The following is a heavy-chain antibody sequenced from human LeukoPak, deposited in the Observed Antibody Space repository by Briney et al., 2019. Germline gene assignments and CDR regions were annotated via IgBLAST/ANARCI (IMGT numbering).Heavy chain of an antibody. Sequence: PGGSLRLSCAFSGFTINDYGVNWVRRAPGKGLEWVAVISYGGSNKYYADSVKGRFTISRDNSKNTLYLQMNSLRAEDTAVYYCEAAAGGIFDYWGQGTLVTVSS. CDR1: GFTINDYG. V-gene: IGHV3-30*03. CDR2: ISYGGSNK. J-gene: IGHJ4*02. D-gene: IGHD6-13*01. CDR3: EAAAGGIFDY.